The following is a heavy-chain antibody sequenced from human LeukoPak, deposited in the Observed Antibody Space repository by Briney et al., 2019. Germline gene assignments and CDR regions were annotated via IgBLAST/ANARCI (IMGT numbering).Heavy chain of an antibody. D-gene: IGHD3-22*01. CDR1: GGSISSSPYY. CDR3: ARDDRGYYDSRFFDL. J-gene: IGHJ2*01. V-gene: IGHV4-39*07. Sequence: PSETLSLTCTVSGGSISSSPYYWGWIRQPPGKGLEWIGSIYYSGNTFYHPSLESRVTISADTSKNQFSLKLSSVTAADTAVYYCARDDRGYYDSRFFDLWGRGTLVTVSS. CDR2: IYYSGNT.